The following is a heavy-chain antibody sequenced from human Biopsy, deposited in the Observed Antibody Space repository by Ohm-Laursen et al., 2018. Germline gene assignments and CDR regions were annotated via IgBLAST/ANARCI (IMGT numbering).Heavy chain of an antibody. CDR3: ARLGSGDYCPTFFDF. D-gene: IGHD5-12*01. Sequence: SQTLSLTCTVSGVSINGGRYYWNWIRPHPGKGLEWIGNIFYSANTYYTPSLKSRVTISVDTSKNQFSLKLSSVTAADTAVYYCARLGSGDYCPTFFDFWGQGALVTVSS. V-gene: IGHV4-31*03. CDR1: GVSINGGRYY. J-gene: IGHJ4*02. CDR2: IFYSANT.